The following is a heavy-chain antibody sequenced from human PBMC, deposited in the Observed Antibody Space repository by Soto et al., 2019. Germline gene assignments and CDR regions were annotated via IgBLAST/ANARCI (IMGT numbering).Heavy chain of an antibody. D-gene: IGHD2-2*01. CDR2: IFHTGSN. Sequence: PSDTLSLTCAVSGASISSGDSYWSWIRQCPGKGLESIGYIFHTGSNYYNPSLKSRVTISLDSSKNQFSLKLTSATAADTAVYFCAREHYCTSATSFIHFHXWGQGSLLTVSX. V-gene: IGHV4-31*11. CDR1: GASISSGDSY. CDR3: AREHYCTSATSFIHFHX. J-gene: IGHJ4*02.